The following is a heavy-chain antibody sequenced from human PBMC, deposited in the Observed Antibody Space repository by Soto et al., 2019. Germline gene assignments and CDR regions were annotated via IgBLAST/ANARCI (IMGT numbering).Heavy chain of an antibody. J-gene: IGHJ6*03. V-gene: IGHV3-23*01. CDR3: AKGVDFSGYYYYMDV. D-gene: IGHD3-3*01. CDR2: ISGSGGST. CDR1: GFTFSSYA. Sequence: GGSLRLSCAASGFTFSSYAMSWVRQAPGKGLEWVSAISGSGGSTYYADSVKGRFTISRDNSKNALYLQMNSLRAEDTAVYYCAKGVDFSGYYYYMDVWGKGTTVTVSS.